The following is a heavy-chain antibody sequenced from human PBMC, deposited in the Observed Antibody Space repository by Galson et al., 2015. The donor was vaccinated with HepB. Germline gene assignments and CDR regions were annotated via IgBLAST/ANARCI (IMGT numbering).Heavy chain of an antibody. CDR3: ARDRFGELPDY. Sequence: SLRLSCAASGFTFSAYWMTWVRQAPGKGLECVASIKQDGTEKYYVDSVKGRFTISRDNAKNSVYLQMNSLRAEDTAVFYCARDRFGELPDYWGQGTLVTVSS. D-gene: IGHD3-10*01. J-gene: IGHJ4*02. CDR2: IKQDGTEK. V-gene: IGHV3-7*03. CDR1: GFTFSAYW.